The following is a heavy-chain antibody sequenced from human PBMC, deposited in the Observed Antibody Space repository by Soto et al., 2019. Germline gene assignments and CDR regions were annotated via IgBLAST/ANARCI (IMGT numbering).Heavy chain of an antibody. V-gene: IGHV3-33*03. CDR2: IWYDGSNK. J-gene: IGHJ5*02. Sequence: QVQLVEAGGGVVQPGRSLRLSCAASVFTFSNYAMHWVRQAPGKGLEWVAVIWYDGSNKYYADSVKRRFTNSRDNSKNTVHRQMHSLRGEDAAVYYWDNLHRRITANHWGQGTLVTVSS. D-gene: IGHD6-13*01. CDR3: DNLHRRITANH. CDR1: VFTFSNYA.